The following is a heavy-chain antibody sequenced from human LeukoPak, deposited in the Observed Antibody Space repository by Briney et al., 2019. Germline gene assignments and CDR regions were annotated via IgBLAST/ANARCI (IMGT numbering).Heavy chain of an antibody. CDR3: AKRAFLESGTHDY. D-gene: IGHD3-10*01. CDR1: GFTFRSFS. CDR2: ITGSGAHT. J-gene: IGHJ4*02. Sequence: GGSLRLSCATSGFTFRSFSVSWVRQAPEKGLEWVSSITGSGAHTNYADSVKGRFTISRDNSKNTLYLQMDSLTAEDTAVYYCAKRAFLESGTHDYWGQGTPVTVSS. V-gene: IGHV3-23*01.